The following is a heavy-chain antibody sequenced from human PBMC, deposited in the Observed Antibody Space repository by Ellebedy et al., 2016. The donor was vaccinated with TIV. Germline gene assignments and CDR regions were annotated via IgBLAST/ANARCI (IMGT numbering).Heavy chain of an antibody. CDR2: VYYSGSP. Sequence: MPGGSLRLSCSVSGGSVSSTRYYWAWIRQPPGKGLEYIGSVYYSGSPYYNPSFKSRVTLSADTSKNQFSLNLRTVTAADTAVYYCARTDPWQPIDDWGQGTLLTVSS. D-gene: IGHD2-21*02. V-gene: IGHV4-39*01. J-gene: IGHJ4*02. CDR3: ARTDPWQPIDD. CDR1: GGSVSSTRYY.